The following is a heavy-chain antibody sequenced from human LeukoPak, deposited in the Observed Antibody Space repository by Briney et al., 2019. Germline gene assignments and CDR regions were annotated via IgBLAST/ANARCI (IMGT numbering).Heavy chain of an antibody. CDR2: IKTNTGNP. V-gene: IGHV7-4-1*02. Sequence: ASVKVSCKASGYTFTSYAMNWVRQAPGQGLEWMGWIKTNTGNPTYAQGFTGRFVFSLDTSVSTAYLQISSLKAEDTAVYYCAREHYLYCTNGVCYSDYYYYGMDVWGQGTTVTVSS. D-gene: IGHD2-8*01. J-gene: IGHJ6*02. CDR1: GYTFTSYA. CDR3: AREHYLYCTNGVCYSDYYYYGMDV.